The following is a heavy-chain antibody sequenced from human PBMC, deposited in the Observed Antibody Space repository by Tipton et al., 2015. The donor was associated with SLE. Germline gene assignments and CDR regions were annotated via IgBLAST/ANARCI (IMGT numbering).Heavy chain of an antibody. J-gene: IGHJ4*02. CDR1: GGSISSSSYY. D-gene: IGHD6-19*01. V-gene: IGHV4-61*05. CDR2: IYYSGST. Sequence: GLVKPSETLSLTCTVSGGSISSSSYYWGWIRQPPGKGLEWIGYIYYSGSTNYNPSLKSRVTISVDTSKNQFSLKLSSVTAADSAVYYCARGWAVAGTLDDYWGQGTLVTVSS. CDR3: ARGWAVAGTLDDY.